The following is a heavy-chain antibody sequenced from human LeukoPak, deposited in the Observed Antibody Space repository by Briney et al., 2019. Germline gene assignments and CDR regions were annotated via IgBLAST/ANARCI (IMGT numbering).Heavy chain of an antibody. CDR2: VSYRGTT. CDR1: GGSISSYY. CDR3: AKGNALFDP. Sequence: SETLSLTCTVSGGSISSYYWGWIRQPPGKGPEWIGSVSYRGTTYYNPSLKSRVTISVDTAKNQFSLRLNSVTAADTAVYYCAKGNALFDPWGQGTLVTVSS. J-gene: IGHJ5*02. V-gene: IGHV4-39*07.